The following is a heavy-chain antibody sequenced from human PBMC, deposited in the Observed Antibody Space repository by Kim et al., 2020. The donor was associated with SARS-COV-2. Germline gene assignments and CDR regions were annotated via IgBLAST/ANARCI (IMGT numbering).Heavy chain of an antibody. CDR2: IYYSGST. CDR3: AGEALRLGELTYYGMDV. J-gene: IGHJ6*02. D-gene: IGHD3-16*01. CDR1: GGSISSSSYY. Sequence: SETLSLTCTVSGGSISSSSYYWGWIRQPPGKGLEWIGSIYYSGSTYYNPSLKSRVTISVDTSKNQFSLKLSSVTAADTAVYYCAGEALRLGELTYYGMDVWGQGTTVTVSS. V-gene: IGHV4-39*01.